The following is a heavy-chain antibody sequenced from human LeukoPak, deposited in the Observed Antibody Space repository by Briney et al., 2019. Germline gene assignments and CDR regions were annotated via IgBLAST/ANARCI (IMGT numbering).Heavy chain of an antibody. CDR2: ISGSGGST. Sequence: GGSLRLSCAASGFTVSSNYMSWVRQAPGKGLEWVSAISGSGGSTYYADSVKGRFTISRDNSKNTLYLQMNSLRAEDTAVYYCAEVAGSGSYLIGWYYFDYWGQGTLVTVSS. CDR3: AEVAGSGSYLIGWYYFDY. CDR1: GFTVSSNY. D-gene: IGHD3-10*01. J-gene: IGHJ4*02. V-gene: IGHV3-23*01.